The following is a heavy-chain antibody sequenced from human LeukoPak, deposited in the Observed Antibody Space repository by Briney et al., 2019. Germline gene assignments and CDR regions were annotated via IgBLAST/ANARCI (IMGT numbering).Heavy chain of an antibody. V-gene: IGHV4-59*08. CDR3: ARRPLYGGNDYYYYYGMDV. D-gene: IGHD4-23*01. Sequence: SETLSLTCTVSGGSISSYYRSWIRQPPGKGLEWIGYIYYSGSTNYYPSLKSRVTISVDTSKNQCSLKLSSVTAADTAVYYCARRPLYGGNDYYYYYGMDVWGQGTTVTVSS. CDR2: IYYSGST. CDR1: GGSISSYY. J-gene: IGHJ6*02.